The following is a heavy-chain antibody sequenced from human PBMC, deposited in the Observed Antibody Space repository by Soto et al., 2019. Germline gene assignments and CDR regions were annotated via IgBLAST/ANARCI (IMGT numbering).Heavy chain of an antibody. D-gene: IGHD5-12*01. V-gene: IGHV1-69*12. CDR1: GGTFSSYA. CDR3: ARSPDGYNNLGLCFY. J-gene: IGHJ4*02. Sequence: QVQLVQSGAEVKKPGSSVKVSCKASGGTFSSYAISWVRQAPGQGLEWMGGIIPIFGTANYAQKFQGRVTITAVESTSTAYMELSSLRSEDTAVYYCARSPDGYNNLGLCFYWGQGTLVTVSS. CDR2: IIPIFGTA.